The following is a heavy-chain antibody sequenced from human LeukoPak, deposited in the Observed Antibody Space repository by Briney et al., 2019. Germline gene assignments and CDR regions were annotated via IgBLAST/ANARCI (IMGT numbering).Heavy chain of an antibody. V-gene: IGHV3-9*01. J-gene: IGHJ1*01. Sequence: PGRSLRLSCAASGFTFDDYAMHWVRQAPGKGLEWVSGISWNSGSIGYADSVKGRFTISRDNAKNSLYLQMNSLRAEDTAVYYCAKDLEMDSSSSMHFQHWGQGTLVTVSS. CDR2: ISWNSGSI. D-gene: IGHD6-6*01. CDR1: GFTFDDYA. CDR3: AKDLEMDSSSSMHFQH.